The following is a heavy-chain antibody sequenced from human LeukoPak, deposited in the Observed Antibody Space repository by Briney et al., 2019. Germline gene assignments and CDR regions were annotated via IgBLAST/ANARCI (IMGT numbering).Heavy chain of an antibody. V-gene: IGHV5-51*01. Sequence: GESLKISCQVSGYSFINYWTGWVRQMPGKGLESMGIIYPADSDTTYSPSFQGQVTISADKSISTVYLQWSSLKASDTAMYYCARQSRDGSKTRGYYFDYWGQGTLVTVSS. CDR3: ARQSRDGSKTRGYYFDY. D-gene: IGHD3-10*01. J-gene: IGHJ4*02. CDR1: GYSFINYW. CDR2: IYPADSDT.